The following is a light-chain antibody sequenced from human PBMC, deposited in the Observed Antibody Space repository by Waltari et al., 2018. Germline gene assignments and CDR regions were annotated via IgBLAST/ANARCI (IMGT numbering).Light chain of an antibody. Sequence: DIQMTQSPSSLSASVGDTVTITCQASQHMRNLLNWYQQKPGKAPKLLIYRTSTLETGVPSRFSGSVSGRDFTLTISNLQPGDFATYYCQQFDRLSLTFGGGTKVEI. V-gene: IGKV1-33*01. CDR2: RTS. J-gene: IGKJ4*01. CDR3: QQFDRLSLT. CDR1: QHMRNL.